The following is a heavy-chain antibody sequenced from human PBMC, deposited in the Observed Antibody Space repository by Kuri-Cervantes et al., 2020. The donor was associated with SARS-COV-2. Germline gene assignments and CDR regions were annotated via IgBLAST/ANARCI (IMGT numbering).Heavy chain of an antibody. J-gene: IGHJ6*03. CDR1: GDSVSSNSAA. CDR2: TYYRSKWYN. V-gene: IGHV6-1*01. Sequence: SETLSLTCAISGDSVSSNSAAWNWIRQSPSRGLEWLRRTYYRSKWYNDYAVSVKSRITINPDTSKNQFSLQLNSVTPEDTAVYYCARGSGYCSSTSCYVVDYYYYMDVWGKGTTVTVSS. D-gene: IGHD2-2*03. CDR3: ARGSGYCSSTSCYVVDYYYYMDV.